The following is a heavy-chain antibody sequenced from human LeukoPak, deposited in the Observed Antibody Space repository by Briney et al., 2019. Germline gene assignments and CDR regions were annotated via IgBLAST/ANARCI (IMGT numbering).Heavy chain of an antibody. J-gene: IGHJ6*03. Sequence: GASVKVSCKASGYTFTSYGISWVRQAPGQGLEWMGWISAYNGNTNYAQKLQGRVTMTTDTSTSTAYMELRSLRSDDTAVYYCAREWAYYYDSSGYYVRDYYYYYMDVWGKGTTVTISS. CDR3: AREWAYYYDSSGYYVRDYYYYYMDV. D-gene: IGHD3-22*01. V-gene: IGHV1-18*01. CDR1: GYTFTSYG. CDR2: ISAYNGNT.